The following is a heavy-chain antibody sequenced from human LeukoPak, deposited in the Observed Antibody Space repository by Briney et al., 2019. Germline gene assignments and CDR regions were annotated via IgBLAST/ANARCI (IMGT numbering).Heavy chain of an antibody. CDR3: ARHERANGGYSYGYVSYYYYGMDV. CDR1: GYSFTSYW. Sequence: GESLKISCKGSGYSFTSYWIGWVRQMPGKGLEWMGIIYPGGSDTRYSPSFQGQVTISADKSISTAYLQWSSLKASDTAMYYCARHERANGGYSYGYVSYYYYGMDVWGQGTTVTVSS. CDR2: IYPGGSDT. J-gene: IGHJ6*02. V-gene: IGHV5-51*01. D-gene: IGHD5-18*01.